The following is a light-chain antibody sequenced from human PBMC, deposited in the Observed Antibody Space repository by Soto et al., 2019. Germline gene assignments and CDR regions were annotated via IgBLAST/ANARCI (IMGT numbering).Light chain of an antibody. CDR3: GSWDSSLSAYV. CDR1: SSNIGGNS. V-gene: IGLV1-51*01. CDR2: DDN. Sequence: QSVLTQPPSVSAAPGQKVTISCSGSSSNIGGNSVSWYQQLPGTAPKLLIYDDNKRPSGIPDRSSGSKSGTSATLSITGFQTGDEADYYCGSWDSSLSAYVFGTGTKVTVL. J-gene: IGLJ1*01.